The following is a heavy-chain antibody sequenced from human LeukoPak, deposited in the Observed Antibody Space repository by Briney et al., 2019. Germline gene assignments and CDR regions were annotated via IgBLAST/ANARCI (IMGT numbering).Heavy chain of an antibody. Sequence: PSETLSLTCTVSGGSISSYYWSWIRQPPGKGLEWIGYIYYTGSTNYNPSLKSRVTISVDASKSQLSLELSSVTVADTAVYYCARISLDPLPNAFDIWGQGAMVTVSS. CDR3: ARISLDPLPNAFDI. V-gene: IGHV4-59*01. D-gene: IGHD3-9*01. CDR1: GGSISSYY. J-gene: IGHJ3*02. CDR2: IYYTGST.